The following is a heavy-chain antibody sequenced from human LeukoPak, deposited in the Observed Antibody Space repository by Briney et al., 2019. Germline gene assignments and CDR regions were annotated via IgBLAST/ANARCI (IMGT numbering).Heavy chain of an antibody. J-gene: IGHJ4*02. CDR3: ARAPDYYYGSGSPPFDY. CDR1: GFTFNTYG. D-gene: IGHD3-10*01. Sequence: PGRSLRLSCAAFGFTFNTYGMNWVRQAPGKGLEWVAIIWYDGSDKYYADSVKGRFTLSRDNSKNTLYLQMNSLRDEDTAVYYCARAPDYYYGSGSPPFDYWGQGTLVTVSS. CDR2: IWYDGSDK. V-gene: IGHV3-33*01.